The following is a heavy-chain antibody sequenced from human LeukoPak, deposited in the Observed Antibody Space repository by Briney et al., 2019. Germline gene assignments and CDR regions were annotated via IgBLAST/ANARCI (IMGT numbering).Heavy chain of an antibody. V-gene: IGHV3-30*18. CDR3: AKSGGQFSSSWDYYFGY. CDR1: GFTFSSYG. D-gene: IGHD6-13*01. J-gene: IGHJ4*02. Sequence: PGGSLRLSCAASGFTFSSYGMHWVRQAPGKGLEWVAVISYDGSNKYYADSVKGRFTISRDNSKNTLYLQMSTLRAEDTAVYYCAKSGGQFSSSWDYYFGYWGQGTLVTVSS. CDR2: ISYDGSNK.